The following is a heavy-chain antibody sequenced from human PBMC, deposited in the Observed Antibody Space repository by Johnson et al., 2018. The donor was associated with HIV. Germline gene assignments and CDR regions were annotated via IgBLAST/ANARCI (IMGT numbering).Heavy chain of an antibody. CDR2: IGSGGTTI. CDR3: ARFEGFITTLRVVGDAFDI. CDR1: GITVSSNY. Sequence: QVQLVESGGGLAQPGGSLRLSCAASGITVSSNYMSWIRQAPGKGLEWLSYIGSGGTTIYSADSVKCRFTISRDNAMNSLYLQMSSLRADDTAVYYCARFEGFITTLRVVGDAFDIWGQGTMVTVSS. J-gene: IGHJ3*02. D-gene: IGHD3-10*01. V-gene: IGHV3-11*04.